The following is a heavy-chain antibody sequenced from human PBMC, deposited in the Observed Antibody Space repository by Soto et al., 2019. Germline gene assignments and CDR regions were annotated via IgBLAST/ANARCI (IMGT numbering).Heavy chain of an antibody. D-gene: IGHD1-7*01. Sequence: EVQLLESGGGLVKPGGSLRLACAASGFTFRSYGMMWVRQAPGKGLEWVSAISQSAGGHTSYADSVKGRFTLSRDDSKNTLYLQMDSRRTEDTAQYYFAGWNYDYWGQGTQVTVSS. V-gene: IGHV3-23*01. CDR3: AGWNYDY. CDR2: ISQSAGGHT. CDR1: GFTFRSYG. J-gene: IGHJ4*02.